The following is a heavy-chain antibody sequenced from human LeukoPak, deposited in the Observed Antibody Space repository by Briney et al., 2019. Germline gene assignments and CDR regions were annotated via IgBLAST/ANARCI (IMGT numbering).Heavy chain of an antibody. V-gene: IGHV1-46*01. J-gene: IGHJ5*02. D-gene: IGHD3-10*01. CDR3: ARGGFYGSADP. CDR2: INPSGGTT. Sequence: ASVKVSCKASGYTFTSYYMHWVRQAPGQGLEWMGIINPSGGTTTYAQKFQGRVTITADESTSTAYMELSSLRSEDTAVYYCARGGFYGSADPWGQGTLVTVSS. CDR1: GYTFTSYY.